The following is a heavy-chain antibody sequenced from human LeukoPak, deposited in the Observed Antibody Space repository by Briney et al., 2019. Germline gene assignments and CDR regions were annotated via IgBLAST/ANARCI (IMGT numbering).Heavy chain of an antibody. CDR1: GYSISSGHY. CDR3: ARVPYYYDGIDY. D-gene: IGHD3-22*01. V-gene: IGHV4-38-2*02. Sequence: SETLSLTCTVSGYSISSGHYWGWIRQPPGKGLEWIGSIYYSGSTYYNPSLKSRVTISVDTSKNQFSLKLSSVTAADTAVYYCARVPYYYDGIDYWGQGTLVTVSS. CDR2: IYYSGST. J-gene: IGHJ4*02.